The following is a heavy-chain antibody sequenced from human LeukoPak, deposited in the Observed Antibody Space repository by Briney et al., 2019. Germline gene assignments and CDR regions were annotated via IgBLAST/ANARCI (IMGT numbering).Heavy chain of an antibody. Sequence: QPGRSLRLSCAASGFTFSSYGMHWVRQAPGKGLEWVAVISYDGTNKYYADSVKGRFTISRDNSKNTLYLQMNSLRAEDTAVYYCAKDGSNENGPHDYWGQGTLVTVSS. CDR2: ISYDGTNK. V-gene: IGHV3-30*18. D-gene: IGHD4-23*01. J-gene: IGHJ4*02. CDR3: AKDGSNENGPHDY. CDR1: GFTFSSYG.